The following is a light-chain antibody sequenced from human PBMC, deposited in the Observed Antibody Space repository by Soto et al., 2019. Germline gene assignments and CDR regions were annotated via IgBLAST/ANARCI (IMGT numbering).Light chain of an antibody. CDR2: GAS. CDR3: QQYGSSPQT. Sequence: EIVLTQSPGTLSLSPGERATLSCMASQSVSSSYLAWYQQKPGQAPRHLSYGASSRATGIPDRFSGSGSGTDCTLTISRLEPEDFAVYYCQQYGSSPQTFGQGTKVEIK. V-gene: IGKV3-20*01. J-gene: IGKJ1*01. CDR1: QSVSSSY.